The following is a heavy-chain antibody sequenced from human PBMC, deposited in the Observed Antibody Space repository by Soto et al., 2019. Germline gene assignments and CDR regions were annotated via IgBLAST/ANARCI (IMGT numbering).Heavy chain of an antibody. D-gene: IGHD3-3*01. J-gene: IGHJ4*02. CDR2: ISAYNGNT. V-gene: IGHV1-18*01. Sequence: ASVKVSCKASGYTFTSYGISWVRQAPGQGLEWMGWISAYNGNTNYAQKLQGRVTMTTDTSTSTAYMELRSLRSDDTAVYYCARKVVRFLGWLAASFDPYYCDCWGKGSLVTVAS. CDR3: ARKVVRFLGWLAASFDPYYCDC. CDR1: GYTFTSYG.